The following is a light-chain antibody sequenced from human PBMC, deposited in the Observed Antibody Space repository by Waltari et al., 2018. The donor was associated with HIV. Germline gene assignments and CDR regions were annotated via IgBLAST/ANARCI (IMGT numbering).Light chain of an antibody. CDR3: QQYYSTPLS. V-gene: IGKV4-1*01. CDR1: KSILYSSRNKNY. J-gene: IGKJ4*01. Sequence: DIVMTQSPDSLAVSLGERATINCKSSKSILYSSRNKNYLALYQQKPGQPPKLLIYWASTRESGVPDRFSGSGSGTDFTLTISSLQAEDVAVYYCQQYYSTPLSFGGGTKVEIK. CDR2: WAS.